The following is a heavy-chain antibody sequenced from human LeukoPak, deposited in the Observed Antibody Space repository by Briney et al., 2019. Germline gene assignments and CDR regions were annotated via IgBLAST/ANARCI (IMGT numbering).Heavy chain of an antibody. J-gene: IGHJ5*02. V-gene: IGHV3-21*01. Sequence: GGSLRLSCAASGFTFSSYSMNWVRQAPGKGLEWVSSISSSSSYIYYADSVKGRFTISRDNAKNSLYLQMHSLRAEDTAVYYCARDYYGSGSHPSPNWFDPWGQGTLVTVSS. CDR3: ARDYYGSGSHPSPNWFDP. CDR2: ISSSSSYI. CDR1: GFTFSSYS. D-gene: IGHD3-10*01.